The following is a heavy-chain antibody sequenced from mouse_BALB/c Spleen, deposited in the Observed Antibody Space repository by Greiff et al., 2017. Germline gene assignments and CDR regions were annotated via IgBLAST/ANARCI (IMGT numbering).Heavy chain of an antibody. V-gene: IGHV1S22*01. CDR2: IYPGSGST. Sequence: LQQPGSELVRPGASVKLSCKASGYTFTSYWMHWVKQRPGQGLEWIGNIYPGSGSTNYDEKFKSKATLTVDTSSSTAYMQLSSLTSEDSAVYYCTRSGLGAYWGQGTLVTVSA. D-gene: IGHD3-3*01. J-gene: IGHJ3*01. CDR1: GYTFTSYW. CDR3: TRSGLGAY.